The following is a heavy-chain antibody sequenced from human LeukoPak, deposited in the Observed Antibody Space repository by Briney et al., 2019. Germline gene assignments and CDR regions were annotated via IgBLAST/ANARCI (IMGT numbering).Heavy chain of an antibody. CDR3: ARGPYCTNGVCYTNYYGMDV. CDR1: GDSVSSNSAA. J-gene: IGHJ6*02. V-gene: IGHV6-1*01. D-gene: IGHD2-8*01. CDR2: TYYRSEWYN. Sequence: SQTLSLTCAISGDSVSSNSAAWNWIRQSPSRGLEWLGGTYYRSEWYNDYAVSVKSRITINPDTSKNQFSLQLNSVTPEDTAVYYCARGPYCTNGVCYTNYYGMDVWGQGTTVTVSS.